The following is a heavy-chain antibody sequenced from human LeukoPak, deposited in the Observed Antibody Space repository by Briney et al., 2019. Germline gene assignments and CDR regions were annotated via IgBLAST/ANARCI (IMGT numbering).Heavy chain of an antibody. Sequence: PSETLSLTCTVSGGSISSGGYYWSWIRQHPGKGLEWIGYIYYSGSTYYNPSLKSRVTISVDTSKKQFSLKLRSVTAADTAVYYCAQMDKAMGTHWGQGTLVTVSS. V-gene: IGHV4-31*03. D-gene: IGHD5-18*01. CDR2: IYYSGST. CDR3: AQMDKAMGTH. CDR1: GGSISSGGYY. J-gene: IGHJ4*02.